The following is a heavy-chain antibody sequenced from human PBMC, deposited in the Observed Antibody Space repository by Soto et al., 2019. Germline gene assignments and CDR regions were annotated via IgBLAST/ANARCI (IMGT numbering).Heavy chain of an antibody. Sequence: GGSLTLSCAASGFTFGIYEMNWVRQAPGKGLEWVSYISSSGSTIYYADSVKGRFTISRDNAKNSLYLQMNSLRAEDTAVYYCARAPTTGTAAGPYFDYWGQGTLVTVSS. CDR1: GFTFGIYE. CDR2: ISSSGSTI. CDR3: ARAPTTGTAAGPYFDY. V-gene: IGHV3-48*03. J-gene: IGHJ4*02. D-gene: IGHD6-13*01.